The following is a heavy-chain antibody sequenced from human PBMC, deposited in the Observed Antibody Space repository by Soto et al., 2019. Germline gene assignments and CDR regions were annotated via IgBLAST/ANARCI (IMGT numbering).Heavy chain of an antibody. D-gene: IGHD6-19*01. V-gene: IGHV1-18*01. CDR1: GYTNACRG. J-gene: IGHJ4*02. CDR3: ARDARADIAVAGTADY. CDR2: ISAYNGNT. Sequence: ASVKVSSKASGYTNACRGIWWVRQAPGQGLEWMGWISAYNGNTNYAQKLQGRVTMTTDTSTSTAYMELRSLRSDDTAVYYCARDARADIAVAGTADYWGQGTLVTVSS.